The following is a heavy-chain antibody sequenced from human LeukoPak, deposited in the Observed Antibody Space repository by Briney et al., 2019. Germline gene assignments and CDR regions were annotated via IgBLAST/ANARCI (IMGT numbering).Heavy chain of an antibody. Sequence: GFLRLSCAASGFTFNNYAMSWVRQAPGKGLEWVSGISGSGGSTYYADSVKGRFTISRDNSKNTLSLQMNSLRAEDTAVYCCEALGATEGYWGQGTLVTVSS. D-gene: IGHD1-26*01. V-gene: IGHV3-23*01. CDR3: EALGATEGY. J-gene: IGHJ4*02. CDR2: ISGSGGST. CDR1: GFTFNNYA.